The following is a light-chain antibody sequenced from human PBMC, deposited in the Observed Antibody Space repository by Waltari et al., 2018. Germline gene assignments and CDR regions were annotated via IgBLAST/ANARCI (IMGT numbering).Light chain of an antibody. CDR1: QSLLYTNGYNY. CDR2: LGS. Sequence: DIVMTQSPHSLSVTLGEQASISCRSSQSLLYTNGYNYLAWYLQKPGQSPQLLIYLGSNRASGVPDRFSSSGSGTNFTLKISRVEAEDVGIYYCMQALQTPTFGGGTKVEI. J-gene: IGKJ4*01. CDR3: MQALQTPT. V-gene: IGKV2-28*01.